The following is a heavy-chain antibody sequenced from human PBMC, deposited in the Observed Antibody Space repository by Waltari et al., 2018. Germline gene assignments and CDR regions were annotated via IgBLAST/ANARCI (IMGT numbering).Heavy chain of an antibody. Sequence: QVQLQQWGAGLLKSSETLSLTCAVYGGSFSGYYWSWIRQPPGKGLEWVGEISHSGSTNYNPSLKSRVTISLDTSKNQFSLKLSSVTAADTAVYYCARGTGYAFDYWGQGTLVTVSS. CDR1: GGSFSGYY. CDR2: ISHSGST. V-gene: IGHV4-34*01. CDR3: ARGTGYAFDY. D-gene: IGHD1-1*01. J-gene: IGHJ4*02.